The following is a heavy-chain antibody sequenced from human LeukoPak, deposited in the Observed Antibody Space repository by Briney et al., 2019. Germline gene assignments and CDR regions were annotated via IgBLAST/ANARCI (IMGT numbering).Heavy chain of an antibody. V-gene: IGHV4-4*07. D-gene: IGHD3-16*02. Sequence: PSETLSLTCTVSGGSISSYYWSWIRQPAGKGLEWIGRIYTSGSTNYNPSLKSRVTMSVDTSKNRFSLKLNSVTAADTAVYYCAREIMITFGGVIVSVFDYWGQGTLVTVSS. CDR3: AREIMITFGGVIVSVFDY. J-gene: IGHJ4*02. CDR2: IYTSGST. CDR1: GGSISSYY.